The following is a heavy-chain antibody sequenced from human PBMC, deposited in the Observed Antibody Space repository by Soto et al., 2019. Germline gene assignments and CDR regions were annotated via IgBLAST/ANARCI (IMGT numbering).Heavy chain of an antibody. CDR3: AHVQEGLDP. Sequence: QITLKESGPTVVKPTQTLTLTCTFSGFSLTTSGVGVGWIRQPPGKALEWLALIYWGDDKYYSPSLKTRLTITKDTSRIQVVLTMTNMDPVDTGTYYCAHVQEGLDPWGQGTLVTVSS. CDR1: GFSLTTSGVG. J-gene: IGHJ5*01. CDR2: IYWGDDK. V-gene: IGHV2-5*02.